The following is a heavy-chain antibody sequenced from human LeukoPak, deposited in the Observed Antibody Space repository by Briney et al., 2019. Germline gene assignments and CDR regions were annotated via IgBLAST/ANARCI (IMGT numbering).Heavy chain of an antibody. CDR3: AGPGYSIGQNTH. CDR2: IYDSGST. Sequence: PSETLSLTCTVSGGSIRSSYYYWGWIRQPPGKGLEWIGSIYDSGSTYYNPSLKSRVTISVDTSKNRFSLKLNSVTAADTAVYYCAGPGYSIGQNTHWGQGTLVTVSS. J-gene: IGHJ4*02. V-gene: IGHV4-39*02. D-gene: IGHD6-19*01. CDR1: GGSIRSSYYY.